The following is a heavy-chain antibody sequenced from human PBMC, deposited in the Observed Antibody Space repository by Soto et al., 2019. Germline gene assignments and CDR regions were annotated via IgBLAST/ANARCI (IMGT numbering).Heavy chain of an antibody. D-gene: IGHD3-22*01. CDR3: ARDPRPYYYDSSRLYNWFDP. CDR2: IIPIFGTA. CDR1: GGTFSSYA. V-gene: IGHV1-69*06. Sequence: GASVKVSCKASGGTFSSYAISWVRQAPGQGLEWMGGIIPIFGTANYAQKFQGRVTITADKSTSTAYMELSSLRSEDTAVYYCARDPRPYYYDSSRLYNWFDPWGQGTLVTVSS. J-gene: IGHJ5*02.